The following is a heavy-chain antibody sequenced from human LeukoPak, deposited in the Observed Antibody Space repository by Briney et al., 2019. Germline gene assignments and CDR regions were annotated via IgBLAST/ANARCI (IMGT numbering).Heavy chain of an antibody. CDR1: GFTFSSYA. Sequence: GGSLRLSCAASGFTFSSYAMHWVRQAPGKGLEWVAVISYDGSNKYYADSVKGPFTISRDNSKNTLYLQMNSLRAEDTAVYYCARGHDYGNYWGQGTLVNGSS. V-gene: IGHV3-30-3*01. D-gene: IGHD4-17*01. CDR3: ARGHDYGNY. CDR2: ISYDGSNK. J-gene: IGHJ4*02.